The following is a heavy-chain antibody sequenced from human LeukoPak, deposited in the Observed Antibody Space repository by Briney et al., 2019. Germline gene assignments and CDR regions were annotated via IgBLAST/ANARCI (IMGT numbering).Heavy chain of an antibody. CDR2: INPSSGGT. J-gene: IGHJ4*02. D-gene: IGHD3-10*01. V-gene: IGHV1-2*02. CDR1: GYTFTGYY. CDR3: ARGPDIALWFGEAAFDY. Sequence: ASVKVSCKSSGYTFTGYYMHWVRQAPGQGLAWMGWINPSSGGTNYAQKFQGRVTMTRDTSISTAYMELSRLRSDDTAVYYCARGPDIALWFGEAAFDYWGQGTLVTVSS.